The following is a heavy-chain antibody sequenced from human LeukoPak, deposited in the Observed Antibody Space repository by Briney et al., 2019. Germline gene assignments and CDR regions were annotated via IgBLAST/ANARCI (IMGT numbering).Heavy chain of an antibody. D-gene: IGHD2-15*01. CDR1: GYTFTGYY. J-gene: IGHJ3*02. CDR3: ASYCSGGSCYSPNNAFDI. V-gene: IGHV1-2*02. CDR2: INPNSGGT. Sequence: ASVKVSCKASGYTFTGYYMHWVRQAPGQGLEWMGWINPNSGGTNYAQKFQGRVTLNRDTSISTAYMELSRLTPDDTAVYYCASYCSGGSCYSPNNAFDIWGQGTMVTVSS.